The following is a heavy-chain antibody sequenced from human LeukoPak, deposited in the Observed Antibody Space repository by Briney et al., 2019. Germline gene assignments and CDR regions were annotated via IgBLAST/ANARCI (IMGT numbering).Heavy chain of an antibody. CDR2: ISGSGTTT. J-gene: IGHJ4*02. V-gene: IGHV3-23*01. Sequence: GGSLRLSCAASGFTFSDYYMSWIRQAPGKGLEWVSAISGSGTTTYYADSVKGRFTISRDNSKNTLYLQMNSLRAEDTAVYYCAKKPPYYGSGSYFDYWGQGTLVTVSS. CDR3: AKKPPYYGSGSYFDY. D-gene: IGHD3-10*01. CDR1: GFTFSDYY.